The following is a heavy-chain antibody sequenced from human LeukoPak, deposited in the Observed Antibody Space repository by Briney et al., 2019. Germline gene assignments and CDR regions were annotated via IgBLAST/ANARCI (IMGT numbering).Heavy chain of an antibody. CDR1: GGSFSGYY. Sequence: SETLSLTCAVYGGSFSGYYWSWIRQPPGKGLEWIGEINHSGSTNYNPSLKSRVTISVGTSKNQFSLKLSSVTAADTAVYYCARLGARGISWGQGTLVTVSS. V-gene: IGHV4-34*01. J-gene: IGHJ5*02. CDR2: INHSGST. D-gene: IGHD6-13*01. CDR3: ARLGARGIS.